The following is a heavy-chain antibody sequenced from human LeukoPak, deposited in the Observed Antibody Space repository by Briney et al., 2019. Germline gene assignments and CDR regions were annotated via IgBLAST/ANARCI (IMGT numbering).Heavy chain of an antibody. CDR3: ARDQSRLYCAGPTCPPGY. D-gene: IGHD2-21*01. CDR1: GYTFISYY. Sequence: ASVKVSCKASGYTFISYYIHWVRQAPGQGLEWMGIINPSSGSTTFAQRFQDRVTMTRDTSTNTVYMELSSLGSEDTAVYYCARDQSRLYCAGPTCPPGYWGQGTLVTVSS. CDR2: INPSSGST. J-gene: IGHJ4*02. V-gene: IGHV1-46*01.